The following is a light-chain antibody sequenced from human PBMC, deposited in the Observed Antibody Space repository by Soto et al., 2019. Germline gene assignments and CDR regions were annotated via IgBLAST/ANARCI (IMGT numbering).Light chain of an antibody. CDR2: GNS. J-gene: IGLJ2*01. CDR3: QSYDSSLSGYV. Sequence: QSVLTQPPSVSGAPGQRVTISCTRSSSNIGAGYDVHWYQQLPGTAPKLLIYGNSNRPSGVPDRFSGSKSGTSASLAITGLQAEDEADYYCQSYDSSLSGYVFGGGTKLTVL. V-gene: IGLV1-40*01. CDR1: SSNIGAGYD.